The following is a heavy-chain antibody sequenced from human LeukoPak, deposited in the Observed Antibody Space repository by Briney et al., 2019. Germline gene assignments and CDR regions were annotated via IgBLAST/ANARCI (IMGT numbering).Heavy chain of an antibody. J-gene: IGHJ4*02. CDR3: ARALYGSGTYYFDF. Sequence: SETLSLTCTVSGGSVSSGSYYWSWIRQPPGKGLEWLGYIYFSGSTNYNPSLRSRVTISVDTSRNQFSLRLISVRTADTAVYYCARALYGSGTYYFDFWGQGTLVTVSS. D-gene: IGHD3-10*01. V-gene: IGHV4-61*01. CDR1: GGSVSSGSYY. CDR2: IYFSGST.